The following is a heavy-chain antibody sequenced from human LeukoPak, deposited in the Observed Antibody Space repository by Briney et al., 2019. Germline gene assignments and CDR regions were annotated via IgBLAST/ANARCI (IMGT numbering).Heavy chain of an antibody. J-gene: IGHJ4*02. CDR3: AKDWPYDSNGYYLPFFDY. CDR1: GFTFSSYA. D-gene: IGHD3-22*01. Sequence: PGGSLRLSCAASGFTFSSYAMSWVRQAPGKGLEWVSAVSGGGGSTYYADSVKGRFTISRDNSKNTLYLQMNSLRAEDTAVYYCAKDWPYDSNGYYLPFFDYWGQGTLVTVSS. V-gene: IGHV3-23*01. CDR2: VSGGGGST.